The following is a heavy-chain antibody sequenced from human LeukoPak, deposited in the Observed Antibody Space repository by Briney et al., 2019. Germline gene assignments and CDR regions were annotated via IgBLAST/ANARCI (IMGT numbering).Heavy chain of an antibody. J-gene: IGHJ4*02. CDR3: GQFGYVAGVDL. V-gene: IGHV3-7*01. Sequence: GGSLRLSCAASGFSLSTYWVTWVRQAPGTGLEWVANINPGGTETYYVEPVKGRFTISRDNAKNLVYLQMNSLRAEDSAVYHCGQFGYVAGVDLWGQGTLVTVSS. D-gene: IGHD6-19*01. CDR1: GFSLSTYW. CDR2: INPGGTET.